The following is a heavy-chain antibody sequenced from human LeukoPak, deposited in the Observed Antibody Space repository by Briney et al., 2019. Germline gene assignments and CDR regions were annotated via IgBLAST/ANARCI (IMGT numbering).Heavy chain of an antibody. D-gene: IGHD6-19*01. CDR3: ATDGRSSGWYGFDY. CDR2: IWYDGSNK. Sequence: PGRSLRLSCAASGFTFSSYGMHWVRQAPGKGLEWVAVIWYDGSNKYYADSVKGRFTISRDNSKNTLYLQMNSLRAEDTAVYYCATDGRSSGWYGFDYWGQGTLVTVSS. CDR1: GFTFSSYG. V-gene: IGHV3-33*01. J-gene: IGHJ4*02.